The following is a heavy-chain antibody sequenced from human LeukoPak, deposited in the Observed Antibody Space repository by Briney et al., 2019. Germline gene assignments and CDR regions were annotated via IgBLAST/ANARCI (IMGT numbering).Heavy chain of an antibody. D-gene: IGHD2-2*01. CDR1: GGSISSSSYY. CDR2: IYYSGST. V-gene: IGHV4-39*01. CDR3: ARLGYCSSTSCYLFDY. J-gene: IGHJ4*02. Sequence: PSETLSFTCTVSGGSISSSSYYWGWIRQPPGKGLEWIGSIYYSGSTYYNPSLKSRVTISVDTSKNQFSLKLSSVTAADTAVYYCARLGYCSSTSCYLFDYWSQGTLVTVSS.